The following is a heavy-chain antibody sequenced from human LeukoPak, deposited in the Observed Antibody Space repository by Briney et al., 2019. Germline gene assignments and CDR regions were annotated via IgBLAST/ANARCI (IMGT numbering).Heavy chain of an antibody. J-gene: IGHJ4*02. D-gene: IGHD3-3*01. V-gene: IGHV3-48*03. CDR3: ARALYYDFWSGLIDY. CDR1: GFTFSSYE. Sequence: GGSLRLSCAASGFTFSSYEMNWVRQAPGKGLEWVSYISSSGSTIYYADSVKGRFTISRDNAKNSLYLQMNSLRAEDTAVYYCARALYYDFWSGLIDYWGQGTLVTVSS. CDR2: ISSSGSTI.